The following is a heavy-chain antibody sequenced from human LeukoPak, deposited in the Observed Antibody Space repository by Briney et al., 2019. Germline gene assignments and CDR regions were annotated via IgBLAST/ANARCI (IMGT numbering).Heavy chain of an antibody. D-gene: IGHD3-10*01. V-gene: IGHV1-2*02. CDR2: INPNSGGT. J-gene: IGHJ6*03. Sequence: ASVKVSCKASGHTFTGYYMHWVRQAPGQGLEWMGWINPNSGGTNYAQKFQGRVTMTRDTSISTAYMELSRLRSDDTAVYYCARAGYYTQDYYYYYMDVWGKGTTVTISS. CDR1: GHTFTGYY. CDR3: ARAGYYTQDYYYYYMDV.